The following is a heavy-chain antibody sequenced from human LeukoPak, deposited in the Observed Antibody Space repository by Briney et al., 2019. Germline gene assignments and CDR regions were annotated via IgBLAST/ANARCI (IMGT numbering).Heavy chain of an antibody. D-gene: IGHD3-9*01. CDR2: IKSKTDGGTT. CDR1: GFTFSTYS. CDR3: TTEGYDILTGYYYYGMDV. V-gene: IGHV3-15*07. J-gene: IGHJ6*02. Sequence: GGSLRLSCAASGFTFSTYSMNWVRQAPGRGLEWVGRIKSKTDGGTTDYAAPVKGRFAISRDDSKNTLYLQMNSLKTEDTAVYYCTTEGYDILTGYYYYGMDVWGQGTTVTVSS.